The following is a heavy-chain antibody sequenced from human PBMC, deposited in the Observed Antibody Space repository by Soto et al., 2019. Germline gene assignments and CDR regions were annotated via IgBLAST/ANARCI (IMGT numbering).Heavy chain of an antibody. CDR1: GFSFSDYG. J-gene: IGHJ4*02. Sequence: QVQLVESGGGVVRPGTSLRLSCEGYGFSFSDYGMNWVRQAPGKGLEWVAVIWYDGSVRRYADSVKGRFTISRDISKNTLYLQMNSLRVEDTAVYFCARGGKWELLLRLWGQGTLVTVSS. D-gene: IGHD1-26*01. V-gene: IGHV3-33*01. CDR2: IWYDGSVR. CDR3: ARGGKWELLLRL.